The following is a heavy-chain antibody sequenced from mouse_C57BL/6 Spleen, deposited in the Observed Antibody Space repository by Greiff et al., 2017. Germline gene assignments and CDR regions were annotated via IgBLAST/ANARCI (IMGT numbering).Heavy chain of an antibody. CDR1: GYAFSSSW. D-gene: IGHD1-2*01. CDR2: IYPGDGDT. CDR3: ARGGYYGYYLGH. Sequence: VQLQQSGPELVKPGASVKISCKASGYAFSSSWMNWVKQRPGKGLEWIGRIYPGDGDTNYNGKFKGKATLTADKSSSTAYMQLSSLTSEDSAVYVGARGGYYGYYLGHWDQGTTLTVSS. J-gene: IGHJ2*01. V-gene: IGHV1-82*01.